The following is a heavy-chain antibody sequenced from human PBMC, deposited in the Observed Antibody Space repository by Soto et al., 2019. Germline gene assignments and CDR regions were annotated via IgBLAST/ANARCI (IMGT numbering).Heavy chain of an antibody. D-gene: IGHD3-3*01. CDR3: ARGTYYDFWSGYSKSSLYWYFDL. J-gene: IGHJ2*01. CDR1: GFTFSSYS. V-gene: IGHV3-48*01. CDR2: ISSSSSTI. Sequence: EVQLVESGGGLVQPGGSLRLSCAASGFTFSSYSMNWVRQAPGKGLEWVSYISSSSSTIYYADSVKGRFTISRDNAKNSLYLQMNSVRAEDTAVYYCARGTYYDFWSGYSKSSLYWYFDLWGRGTLITVSS.